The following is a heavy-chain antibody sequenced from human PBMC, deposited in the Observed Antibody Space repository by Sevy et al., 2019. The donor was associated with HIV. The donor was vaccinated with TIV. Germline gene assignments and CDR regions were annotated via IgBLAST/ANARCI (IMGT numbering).Heavy chain of an antibody. V-gene: IGHV3-23*01. Sequence: GGSLRLSCAASGFTFSSYAMSWVRQAPGKGLEWVSAISGSGGSTYYADSVKGRFTISRYNSKNTLYLQMNSLRAEDTAVYYCAKSYYYDSSGFPTQTFDYWGQGTLVTVSS. J-gene: IGHJ4*02. CDR1: GFTFSSYA. CDR3: AKSYYYDSSGFPTQTFDY. CDR2: ISGSGGST. D-gene: IGHD3-22*01.